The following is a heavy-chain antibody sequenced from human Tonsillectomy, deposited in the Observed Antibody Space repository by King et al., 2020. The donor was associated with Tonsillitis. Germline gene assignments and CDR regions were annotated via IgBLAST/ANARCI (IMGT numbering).Heavy chain of an antibody. Sequence: QVQLVESGGGLVKPGGSLRLSCAASGFTFSDYDMSWIRQAPGKGLEWISYIGSSSSNTNYADSVQGRFTISRDNAKNSLFLQMNSLRPDDTAVYYCATAPLDNSSPISGYFDNWGQGTLVTVSS. V-gene: IGHV3-11*06. CDR3: ATAPLDNSSPISGYFDN. J-gene: IGHJ4*02. CDR1: GFTFSDYD. D-gene: IGHD6-13*01. CDR2: IGSSSSNT.